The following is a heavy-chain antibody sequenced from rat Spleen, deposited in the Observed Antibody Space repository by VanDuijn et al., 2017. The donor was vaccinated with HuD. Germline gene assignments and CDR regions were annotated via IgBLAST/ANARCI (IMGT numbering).Heavy chain of an antibody. CDR3: ATAYHSGDAHYFDY. CDR2: ISYEGSST. J-gene: IGHJ2*01. V-gene: IGHV5-22*01. D-gene: IGHD1-1*01. Sequence: EVQLVESGGGLVQPGRSLKLSCAASGFTFSDYNMAWVRQAPKKGLEWVASISYEGSSTYYGDSVKGRFTISRDNAKNTLYLQMNSLRSEDTAMFFCATAYHSGDAHYFDYWGQGVMVTVSS. CDR1: GFTFSDYN.